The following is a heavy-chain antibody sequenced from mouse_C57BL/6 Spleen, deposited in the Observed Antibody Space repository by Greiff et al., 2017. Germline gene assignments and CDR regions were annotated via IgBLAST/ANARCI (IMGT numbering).Heavy chain of an antibody. CDR3: AKAFYYGGGTFDY. J-gene: IGHJ2*01. Sequence: EVKLVESGGGLVKPGGSLKLSCAASGFTFSDYGMHWVRQAPEKGLEWVAYISSGSSTIYYADTVKGRFTISRDNAKNTLFLQMTSLRSEDTAMYYCAKAFYYGGGTFDYWGQGTTLTVSS. CDR2: ISSGSSTI. V-gene: IGHV5-17*01. D-gene: IGHD1-1*01. CDR1: GFTFSDYG.